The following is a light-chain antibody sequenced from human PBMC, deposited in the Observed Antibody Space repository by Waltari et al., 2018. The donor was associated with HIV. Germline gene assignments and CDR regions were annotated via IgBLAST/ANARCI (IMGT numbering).Light chain of an antibody. CDR2: EVS. V-gene: IGLV2-14*01. J-gene: IGLJ3*02. Sequence: QSALPQPASVSGSPGQSLTISCTGTSSDVGGYNYVSWYRKHPGQAPKLIMSEVSKRPSGVSNLFSGSKSGNTASLTISGLQAADEADYYCSSYRLGSTPLWVFGGGTKLTVL. CDR3: SSYRLGSTPLWV. CDR1: SSDVGGYNY.